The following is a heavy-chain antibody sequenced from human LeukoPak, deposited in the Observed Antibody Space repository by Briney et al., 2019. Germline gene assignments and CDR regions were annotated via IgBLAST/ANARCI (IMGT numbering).Heavy chain of an antibody. Sequence: GGSLRLSCAASGFTFSSYEMNWVRQAPGKGLEWVSYISSSGSTIYYADSVKGRFTISRDNAKNSLYLQMNSLRAEDTAVYYCATDTIYSYGYNKIDHWGQGTLVTVSS. CDR2: ISSSGSTI. CDR3: ATDTIYSYGYNKIDH. V-gene: IGHV3-48*03. CDR1: GFTFSSYE. J-gene: IGHJ5*02. D-gene: IGHD5-18*01.